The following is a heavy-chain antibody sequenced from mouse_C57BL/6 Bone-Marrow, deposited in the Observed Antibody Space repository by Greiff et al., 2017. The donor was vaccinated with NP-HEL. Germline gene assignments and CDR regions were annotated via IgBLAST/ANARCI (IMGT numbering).Heavy chain of an antibody. D-gene: IGHD2-4*01. CDR3: ARQGGLRPFDV. CDR1: GYTFTDYY. Sequence: LVESGAELVRPGASVKLSCKASGYTFTDYYINWVKQRPGQGLEWIARIYPGSGNTYYNEKFKGKATLTAEKSSSTAYMQLSSLTSEDSAVYFCARQGGLRPFDVWGTGTTVTVSS. V-gene: IGHV1-76*01. J-gene: IGHJ1*03. CDR2: IYPGSGNT.